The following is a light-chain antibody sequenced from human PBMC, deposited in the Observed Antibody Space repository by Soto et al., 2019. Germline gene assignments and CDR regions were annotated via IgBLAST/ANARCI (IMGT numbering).Light chain of an antibody. CDR2: EGS. CDR3: CSYAGSSTFEV. V-gene: IGLV2-23*03. Sequence: QSVLTQPASVSGSPGQSITISCTGTSSDVGSYNLVSWYQQHPGKAPKLMIYEGSKRPSGVSNRFSGSKSGNTASLTISGLLAEDEADYYCCSYAGSSTFEVFGGGTKLTVL. J-gene: IGLJ3*02. CDR1: SSDVGSYNL.